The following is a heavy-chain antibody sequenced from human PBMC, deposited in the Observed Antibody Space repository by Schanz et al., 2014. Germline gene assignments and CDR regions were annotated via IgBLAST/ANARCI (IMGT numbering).Heavy chain of an antibody. D-gene: IGHD2-2*01. J-gene: IGHJ4*02. V-gene: IGHV3-30*18. CDR3: AKDATRIDIVLVPTAIDY. Sequence: QVQLVESGGGVVQPGRSLRLSCAASGFTFSSYGMHWVRQAPGKGLEWVAAMSYDGSIKYYGDSVKGRFTISRDNSKNTLYLHMSTLRSEDTAVYYGAKDATRIDIVLVPTAIDYWGQGTLVTVAS. CDR1: GFTFSSYG. CDR2: MSYDGSIK.